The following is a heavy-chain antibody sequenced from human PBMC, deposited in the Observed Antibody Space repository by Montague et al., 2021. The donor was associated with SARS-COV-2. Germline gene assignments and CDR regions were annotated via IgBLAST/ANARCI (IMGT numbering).Heavy chain of an antibody. CDR3: TSGREGNYNFMYV. CDR2: N. J-gene: IGHJ6*02. Sequence: NNYAVSVRGRVTINPDTSKNQFSLQLNSVTPEDTAIYYCTSGREGNYNFMYVWGQGTTVTVSS. D-gene: IGHD1-1*01. V-gene: IGHV6-1*01.